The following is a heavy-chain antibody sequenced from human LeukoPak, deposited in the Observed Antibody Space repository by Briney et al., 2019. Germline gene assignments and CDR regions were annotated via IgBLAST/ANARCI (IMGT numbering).Heavy chain of an antibody. CDR1: GYTFASYD. J-gene: IGHJ6*02. CDR3: ARRYGVRGVIDLYYYYYGMDV. D-gene: IGHD3-10*01. CDR2: MNPNSGNT. Sequence: ASVKVSCKASGYTFASYDINWVRQATGQGLEWMGWMNPNSGNTRYAQKFQGRVTMPRNTTISTAYMELSSLRSEDMAVYYCARRYGVRGVIDLYYYYYGMDVWGQGTTVTVSS. V-gene: IGHV1-8*01.